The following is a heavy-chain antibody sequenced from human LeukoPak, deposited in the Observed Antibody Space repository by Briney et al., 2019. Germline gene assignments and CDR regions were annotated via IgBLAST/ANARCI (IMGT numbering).Heavy chain of an antibody. CDR1: GFTFSSYA. V-gene: IGHV3-30-3*01. CDR2: ISYDGSNK. Sequence: GRSLRLSCAASGFTFSSYAMHWVRQAPGKGLEWVAVISYDGSNKYYADSVKGRFTISRDNSKNTPYLQMNSLRAEDTAVYYCARGPSGCGWYKSAYFDYWGQGTLVTVSS. D-gene: IGHD6-19*01. J-gene: IGHJ4*02. CDR3: ARGPSGCGWYKSAYFDY.